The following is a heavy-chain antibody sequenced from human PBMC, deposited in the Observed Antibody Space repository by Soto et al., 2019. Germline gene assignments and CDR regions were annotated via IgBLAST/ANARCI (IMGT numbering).Heavy chain of an antibody. D-gene: IGHD3-16*01. Sequence: QVQLQQWGAGLLKPSETLSLTCAVYGGSFSGYYWSWIRQPPGKGLEWIGEINHSGSTNYNPSLKSRVTISVDTSKNQFSLKLSSVTAADTGVYYCARVPRGGYSYYYYGMDVWGQGTTVTVSS. J-gene: IGHJ6*02. CDR2: INHSGST. V-gene: IGHV4-34*01. CDR3: ARVPRGGYSYYYYGMDV. CDR1: GGSFSGYY.